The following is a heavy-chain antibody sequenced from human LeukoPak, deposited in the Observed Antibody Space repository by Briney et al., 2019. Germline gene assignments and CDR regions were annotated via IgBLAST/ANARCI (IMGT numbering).Heavy chain of an antibody. J-gene: IGHJ4*02. V-gene: IGHV4-59*12. D-gene: IGHD5-18*01. CDR2: IYYSGST. CDR1: GYSITSGYY. Sequence: SETLSLTCSVSGYSITSGYYWGWIRQPPGKGLEWIGYIYYSGSTNYNPSLKSRVTISVDTSKNQFSLKLSSVTAADTAVYYCARESEVDTAMVTIFFDYWGQGTLVTVSS. CDR3: ARESEVDTAMVTIFFDY.